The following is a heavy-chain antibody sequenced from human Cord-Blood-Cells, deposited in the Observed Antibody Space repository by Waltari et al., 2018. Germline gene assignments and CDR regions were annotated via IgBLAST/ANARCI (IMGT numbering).Heavy chain of an antibody. V-gene: IGHV4-59*01. Sequence: QVQLQESGPGLVKPPETLSLTCTVSGGSISSYYWSWIRQPPGKGREWIGYIYYSGSTNYNPSLKSRVTISVDTSKNQFSLKLSSVTAADTAVYYCARDRVAIFGVAPYYYYYGMDVWGQGTTVTVSS. D-gene: IGHD3-3*01. J-gene: IGHJ6*02. CDR2: IYYSGST. CDR3: ARDRVAIFGVAPYYYYYGMDV. CDR1: GGSISSYY.